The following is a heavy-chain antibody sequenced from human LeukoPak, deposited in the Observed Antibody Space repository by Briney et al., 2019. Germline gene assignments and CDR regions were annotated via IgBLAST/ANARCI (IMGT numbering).Heavy chain of an antibody. D-gene: IGHD6-19*01. J-gene: IGHJ4*02. V-gene: IGHV1-2*02. CDR3: AREGSIAVAFDY. CDR2: INPNSGGT. CDR1: GYTFTGYY. Sequence: ASVKVSCKASGYTFTGYYMHWARQAPGQGLEWMGWINPNSGGTNYAQKFQGRVTMTRDTSISTAYMELSRLRSDDTAVYYCAREGSIAVAFDYWGQGTLVRVSS.